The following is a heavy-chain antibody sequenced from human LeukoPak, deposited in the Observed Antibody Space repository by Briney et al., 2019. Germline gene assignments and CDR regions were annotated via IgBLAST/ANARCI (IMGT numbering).Heavy chain of an antibody. D-gene: IGHD6-13*01. J-gene: IGHJ5*02. V-gene: IGHV1-18*01. CDR1: GYTFTSYG. CDR3: ARDMLLVAAASFDP. Sequence: ASVKVSCKASGYTFTSYGISWVRQAPGQGLEWMGWISAYNGNTNYAQKLQGRVTMTTDTSTSTAYMELRSLRSDDTAVYYCARDMLLVAAASFDPWGQGTLVTVSS. CDR2: ISAYNGNT.